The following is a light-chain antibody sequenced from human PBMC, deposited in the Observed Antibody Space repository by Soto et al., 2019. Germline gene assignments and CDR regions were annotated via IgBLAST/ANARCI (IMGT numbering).Light chain of an antibody. CDR2: KAS. V-gene: IGKV1-5*03. Sequence: DIQKTQSPSTLSASVGDRVTIICRASQTISSWLAWYQQKGGKAPKLLSFKASNLDSGVPSRFSGSGSGTEVNLTLSILQPEDFAAYYCHQYNSFICTVGQGNKVDIK. CDR1: QTISSW. J-gene: IGKJ1*01. CDR3: HQYNSFICT.